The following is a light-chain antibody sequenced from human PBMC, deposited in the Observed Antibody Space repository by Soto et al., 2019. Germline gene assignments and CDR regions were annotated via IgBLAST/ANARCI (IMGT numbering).Light chain of an antibody. CDR3: QQYNTYWT. J-gene: IGKJ1*01. CDR2: GAS. V-gene: IGKV3-15*01. CDR1: QTVLSN. Sequence: IGTPQTSAILSVYRVGVTTLCCRASQTVLSNSAWYQQKPGQAPRLLIYGASTRATGIPARLSGSASGTEFTLTISSLKSEDFATYCCQQYNTYWTFGQGTKVDIK.